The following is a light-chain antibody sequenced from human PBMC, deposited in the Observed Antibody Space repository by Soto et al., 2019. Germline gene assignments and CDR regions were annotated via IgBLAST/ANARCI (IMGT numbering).Light chain of an antibody. CDR3: QQSYSTPIT. CDR1: QSISNY. Sequence: DIQMTQSPSSLSASVGDRVTITCRASQSISNYLNWYQQKPGKAPKVLIYAASNLQSGVPSRFGGSGSGTDFTLTMISLQPEDFATYYWQQSYSTPITFGQGTRLEIE. V-gene: IGKV1-39*01. CDR2: AAS. J-gene: IGKJ5*01.